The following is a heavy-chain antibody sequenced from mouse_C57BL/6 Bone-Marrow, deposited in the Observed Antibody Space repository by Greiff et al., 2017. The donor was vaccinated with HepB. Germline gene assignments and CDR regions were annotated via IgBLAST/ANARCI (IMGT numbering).Heavy chain of an antibody. J-gene: IGHJ1*03. Sequence: EVMLVESGEGLVKPGGSLKLSCAASGFTFSSYAMSWVRQTPEKRLEWVAYISSGGDYIYYADTVKGRFTISRDNARNTLYLQMSSLKSEDTAMYYCTRDQGGYDYDGLYWYFDVWGTGTTVTVSS. CDR2: ISSGGDYI. CDR3: TRDQGGYDYDGLYWYFDV. V-gene: IGHV5-9-1*02. D-gene: IGHD2-4*01. CDR1: GFTFSSYA.